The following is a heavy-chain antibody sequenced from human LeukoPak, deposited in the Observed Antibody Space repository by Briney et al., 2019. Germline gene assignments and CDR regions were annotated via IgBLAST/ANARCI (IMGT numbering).Heavy chain of an antibody. CDR2: INHSGST. CDR1: GGSFSGYY. V-gene: IGHV4-34*01. J-gene: IGHJ6*03. D-gene: IGHD1-26*01. Sequence: SETLSLTCAVYGGSFSGYYWSWIRQPPGKGLEWIGEINHSGSTNYNPSLKSRVTISVDTSKNQFSLKLSSVTAADTAVYYCAGSRPHYYMDVWGQGTTVTVSS. CDR3: AGSRPHYYMDV.